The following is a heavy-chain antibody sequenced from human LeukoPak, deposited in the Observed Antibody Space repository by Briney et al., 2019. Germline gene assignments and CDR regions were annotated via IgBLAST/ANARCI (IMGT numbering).Heavy chain of an antibody. CDR2: ISAYNGNT. D-gene: IGHD6-13*01. Sequence: GASVKVSCKASGYTFTSYGISWVRQAPGQGLEWMGWISAYNGNTNYAQKLQGRVTMTTDTSTSTAYMELRSLRSDDTAVYYCATIGYSSSSYAFDIWGQGTMVTVSS. CDR1: GYTFTSYG. V-gene: IGHV1-18*01. CDR3: ATIGYSSSSYAFDI. J-gene: IGHJ3*02.